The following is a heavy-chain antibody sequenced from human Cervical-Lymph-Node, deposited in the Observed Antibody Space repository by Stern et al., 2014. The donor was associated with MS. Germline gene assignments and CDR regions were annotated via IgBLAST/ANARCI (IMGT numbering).Heavy chain of an antibody. Sequence: VQLVESGAEVKQPGASVKVSCSTSGYIFTAYYIHWVRQAPGKGLTWMGRFNPSSGATDQAQTFQGRDTMTREPSISTAYLELTSLTSDDTAVYYCARSITVTPLEYWGQGTLVAVSS. D-gene: IGHD4-17*01. J-gene: IGHJ4*02. CDR3: ARSITVTPLEY. CDR2: FNPSSGAT. CDR1: GYIFTAYY. V-gene: IGHV1-2*06.